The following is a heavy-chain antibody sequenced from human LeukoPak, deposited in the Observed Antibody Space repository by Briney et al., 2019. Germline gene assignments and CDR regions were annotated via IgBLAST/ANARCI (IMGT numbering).Heavy chain of an antibody. CDR1: GGSISSFY. CDR3: ARDNGDLFDY. J-gene: IGHJ4*02. V-gene: IGHV4-59*01. CDR2: IYYSGST. Sequence: KPSETLSLTCTVSGGSISSFYWSWIRQPPGKGLEWIGYIYYSGSTNYDPSLKSRVTISVETSKNQLSLKLSSVTAADTAAYYCARDNGDLFDYWGQGTLVTVSS.